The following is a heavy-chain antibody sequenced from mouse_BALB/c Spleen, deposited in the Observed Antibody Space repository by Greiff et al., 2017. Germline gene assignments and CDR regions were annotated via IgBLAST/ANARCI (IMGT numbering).Heavy chain of an antibody. J-gene: IGHJ4*01. CDR3: AISLYAMDY. Sequence: QVQLKQSGAELAKPGASVKMSCKASGYTFTSYWMHWVKQRPGQGLEWIGYINPSTGYTEYNQKFKDKATLTADKSSSTAYMQLSSLTSEDSAVYYCAISLYAMDYWGQGTSVTVAS. CDR2: INPSTGYT. CDR1: GYTFTSYW. V-gene: IGHV1-7*01.